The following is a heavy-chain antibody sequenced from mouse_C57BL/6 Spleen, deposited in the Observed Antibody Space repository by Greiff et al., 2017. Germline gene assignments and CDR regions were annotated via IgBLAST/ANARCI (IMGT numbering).Heavy chain of an antibody. CDR3: ARGTTRAMDY. CDR2: IYPGDGDT. D-gene: IGHD1-1*01. V-gene: IGHV1-82*01. CDR1: GYAFSSSW. Sequence: VQLQQSGPELVKPGASVKISCKASGYAFSSSWMNWVKQRPGKGLEWIGRIYPGDGDTNYNGKFKGKATLTADKSSSTAYMQLSSLTSEDSAVYCCARGTTRAMDYWGQGTSVTVSS. J-gene: IGHJ4*01.